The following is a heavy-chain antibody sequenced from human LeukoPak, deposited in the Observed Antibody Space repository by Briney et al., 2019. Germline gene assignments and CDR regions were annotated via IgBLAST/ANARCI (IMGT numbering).Heavy chain of an antibody. CDR3: ARDDTRFVDTAIPHDY. CDR1: GYTFTSYG. Sequence: GASVKVSCKASGYTFTSYGISWVRQAPGQGLEWMGWISAYNGNTNYAQKLQGRVTMTTDTSTSTAYMELRSLRSDDTAVYYCARDDTRFVDTAIPHDYWGQGTLVTVSS. D-gene: IGHD5-18*01. CDR2: ISAYNGNT. V-gene: IGHV1-18*01. J-gene: IGHJ4*02.